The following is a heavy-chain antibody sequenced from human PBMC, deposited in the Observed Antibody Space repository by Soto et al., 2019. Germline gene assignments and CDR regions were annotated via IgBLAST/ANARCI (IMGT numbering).Heavy chain of an antibody. D-gene: IGHD1-26*01. CDR3: ARFSEYYGMDV. CDR2: IITIFGKA. V-gene: IGHV1-69*13. CDR1: GGTFSSYA. J-gene: IGHJ6*02. Sequence: SENIPSKDAGGTFSSYAICWVRQAPGQGLEWTGGIITIFGKAKYAQRFQGRVTINEDESTSTAYMELSSLRSEDMAVYYCARFSEYYGMDVWGQGTTVTV.